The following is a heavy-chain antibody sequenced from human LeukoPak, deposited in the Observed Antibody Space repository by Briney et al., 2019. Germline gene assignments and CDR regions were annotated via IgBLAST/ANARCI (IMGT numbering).Heavy chain of an antibody. CDR1: GFTFSNNA. CDR3: ARVYDFWSGYAFPSINYYYYGMDV. J-gene: IGHJ6*02. CDR2: ISSSGSTI. Sequence: GGSLRLSCAASGFTFSNNAMSWVRQAPGKGLEWVSYISSSGSTIYYADSVKGRFTISRDNAKNSLYLQMNSLRAEDTAVYYCARVYDFWSGYAFPSINYYYYGMDVWGQGTTVTVSS. V-gene: IGHV3-11*01. D-gene: IGHD3-3*01.